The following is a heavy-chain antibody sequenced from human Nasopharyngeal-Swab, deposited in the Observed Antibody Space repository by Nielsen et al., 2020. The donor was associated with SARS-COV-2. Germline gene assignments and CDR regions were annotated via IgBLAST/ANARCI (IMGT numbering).Heavy chain of an antibody. D-gene: IGHD2-15*01. CDR1: GFTVSSNY. V-gene: IGHV3-53*01. CDR2: IYSGGST. J-gene: IGHJ6*03. Sequence: GESLKISCAASGFTVSSNYMSWVRQAPGKGLGWVSVIYSGGSTYYADSVKGRFTISRDNSKNTLYLQMNSLRAEDTAVYYCARDIVVVVAEDYYYYMDVWGKGTTVTVSS. CDR3: ARDIVVVVAEDYYYYMDV.